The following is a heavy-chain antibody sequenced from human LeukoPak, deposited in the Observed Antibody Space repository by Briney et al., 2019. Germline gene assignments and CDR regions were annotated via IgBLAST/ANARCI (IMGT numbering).Heavy chain of an antibody. Sequence: GGSLRLSCVASGFTFSSYWMTWVRQAPGKGLEWLANIKQDGSEKHHVDSVKGRFTISRDNAKSSLFLQMNSLRAEDTAVYYCARIDYDYIWGSYPPDYWGQGTLVTVSS. CDR2: IKQDGSEK. J-gene: IGHJ4*02. V-gene: IGHV3-7*01. CDR1: GFTFSSYW. D-gene: IGHD3-16*02. CDR3: ARIDYDYIWGSYPPDY.